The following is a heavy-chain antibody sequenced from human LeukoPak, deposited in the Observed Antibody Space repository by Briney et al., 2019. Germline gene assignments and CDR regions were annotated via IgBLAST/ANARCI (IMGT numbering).Heavy chain of an antibody. CDR1: VYTFTSYG. CDR2: IGAYNGNT. Sequence: ASVKVSCKASVYTFTSYGISWVRQAPGQGLEWMGWIGAYNGNTNYAQKLQGRVTMTTDTSTSTAYMELRSLRSDDTAVYYGARTRRSSGTSYNWFDPWGQGTLVTVSS. CDR3: ARTRRSSGTSYNWFDP. D-gene: IGHD2-2*01. V-gene: IGHV1-18*01. J-gene: IGHJ5*02.